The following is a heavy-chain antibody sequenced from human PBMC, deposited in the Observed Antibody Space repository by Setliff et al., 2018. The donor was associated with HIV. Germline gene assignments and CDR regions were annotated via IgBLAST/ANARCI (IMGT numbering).Heavy chain of an antibody. CDR3: AAVPWGHSSLIIDH. CDR1: GFNFKTYG. CDR2: IGSSNHGI. J-gene: IGHJ4*02. V-gene: IGHV3-48*04. Sequence: GGSLRLSCAASGFNFKTYGMTWVRQAPGKGLDWVAHIGSSNHGIHYTASVQGRFTVSRDNANNLLYLQMHSLRVEDTAVYYCAAVPWGHSSLIIDHWGQGTPVTVSS. D-gene: IGHD3-16*01.